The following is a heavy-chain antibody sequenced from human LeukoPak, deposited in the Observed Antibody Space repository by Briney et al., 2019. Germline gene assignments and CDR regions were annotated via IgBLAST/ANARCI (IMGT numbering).Heavy chain of an antibody. CDR1: GFIFNGYS. D-gene: IGHD6-19*01. J-gene: IGHJ4*02. V-gene: IGHV3-21*01. CDR3: AKDAAVHSY. Sequence: GGSLRLSCAASGFIFNGYSMKWVRQAPGKGLEWGSSISSSSRYIYYADSVKGRFTISRDNDKNSLYLQMNSLRAEDTAVYYCAKDAAVHSYWGQGTLVTVSS. CDR2: ISSSSRYI.